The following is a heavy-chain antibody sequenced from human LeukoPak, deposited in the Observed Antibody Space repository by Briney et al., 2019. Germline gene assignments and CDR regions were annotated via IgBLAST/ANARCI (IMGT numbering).Heavy chain of an antibody. J-gene: IGHJ5*02. D-gene: IGHD6-13*01. CDR1: GFTFSSYS. CDR2: ISSSSSYI. Sequence: GGSLRLSCAASGFTFSSYSMNWVRQAPGKGLEGVSSISSSSSYIYYADSVKGRFTISRDNAKTSLYLQMNSLRAEDTAVYYCARGLRAAAAPYNWFDPWGQGTLVTVSS. CDR3: ARGLRAAAAPYNWFDP. V-gene: IGHV3-21*01.